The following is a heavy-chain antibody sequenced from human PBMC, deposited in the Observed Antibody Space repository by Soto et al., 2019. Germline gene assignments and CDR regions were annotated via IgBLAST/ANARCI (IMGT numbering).Heavy chain of an antibody. CDR2: INPNSGGI. D-gene: IGHD2-2*02. CDR3: ARTLSIADGHTDYYYGMDV. V-gene: IGHV1-2*04. CDR1: GYTFTGCY. Sequence: GASVKVSCKASGYTFTGCYMHWVRQAPGQGLECMGWINPNSGGINDAQKFQGWVTMTRDTSIRTAYMELSRLRSDDTAVYYCARTLSIADGHTDYYYGMDVWGQGTTVTVSS. J-gene: IGHJ6*02.